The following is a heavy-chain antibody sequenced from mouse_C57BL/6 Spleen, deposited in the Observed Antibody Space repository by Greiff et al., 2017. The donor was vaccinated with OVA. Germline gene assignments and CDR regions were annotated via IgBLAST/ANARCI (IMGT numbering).Heavy chain of an antibody. D-gene: IGHD2-1*01. CDR2: IHPNSGST. CDR1: GYTFTSYW. CDR3: TRTRGKYEGAMDY. V-gene: IGHV1-64*01. J-gene: IGHJ4*01. Sequence: QVQLQQPGAELVKPGASVKLSCKASGYTFTSYWMHWVKQRPGQGLEWIGMIHPNSGSTNYNEKFKSKATLTVDKSSSTAYMQRSSLTYEDSAVYYGTRTRGKYEGAMDYWGQGTSVTVSS.